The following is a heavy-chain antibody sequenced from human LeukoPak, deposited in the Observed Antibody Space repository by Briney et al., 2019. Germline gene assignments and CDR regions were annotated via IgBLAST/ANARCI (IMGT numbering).Heavy chain of an antibody. V-gene: IGHV3-23*01. CDR1: GFTFSSYA. D-gene: IGHD6-19*01. CDR3: AKGIGGGYSSGSAFDY. Sequence: GGSLRLSCAASGFTFSSYALNWVRQAPGMGLEWVSSISASGGSTYYADSVKGRFTISRDTSKNTLYLQMNSVRPEDTAVYYCAKGIGGGYSSGSAFDYWGHGTLVTVSS. CDR2: ISASGGST. J-gene: IGHJ4*01.